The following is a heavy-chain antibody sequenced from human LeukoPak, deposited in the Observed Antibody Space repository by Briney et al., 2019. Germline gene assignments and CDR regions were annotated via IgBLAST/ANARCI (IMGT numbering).Heavy chain of an antibody. V-gene: IGHV3-30*03. CDR3: ARSSYDYGGIEGPFDY. Sequence: GGSLRLSCAASGFTFSNYGMHWVRQAPGKGLEWVAVISYDESDKYYADSVKGRFTISRDNSKNTLYLQMSSLRAEDTAVYYCARSSYDYGGIEGPFDYWGQGTLVTVSS. J-gene: IGHJ4*02. CDR1: GFTFSNYG. D-gene: IGHD4-23*01. CDR2: ISYDESDK.